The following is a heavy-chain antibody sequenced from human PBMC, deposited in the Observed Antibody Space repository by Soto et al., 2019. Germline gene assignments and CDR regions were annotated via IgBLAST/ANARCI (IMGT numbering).Heavy chain of an antibody. V-gene: IGHV3-21*01. CDR3: ARDDGGSGWSNDY. CDR1: GFTFSSYS. CDR2: ISSSSSYI. Sequence: EVQLVESGGGLVKHGGSQRLSCAASGFTFSSYSMNWVRQAPGKGLEWVSSISSSSSYIYYADSVKGRFTISRDNAKNSLYLQINSLRAEDTAVYYCARDDGGSGWSNDYWGQGTLVTVSS. J-gene: IGHJ4*02. D-gene: IGHD6-19*01.